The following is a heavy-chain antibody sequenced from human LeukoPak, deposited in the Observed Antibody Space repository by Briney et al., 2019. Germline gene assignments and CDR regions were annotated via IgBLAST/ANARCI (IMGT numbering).Heavy chain of an antibody. J-gene: IGHJ4*02. V-gene: IGHV5-51*01. CDR3: ARRGGYSYGPLDY. D-gene: IGHD5-18*01. Sequence: GESLKNSCKGSGYSFTSYWIGWVRRMPGKGLEWMGIIYPGDSDTRYSPSFQGQVTIPADKSISTAYLQWSSLKASDTAMYYCARRGGYSYGPLDYWGQGTLVTVSS. CDR2: IYPGDSDT. CDR1: GYSFTSYW.